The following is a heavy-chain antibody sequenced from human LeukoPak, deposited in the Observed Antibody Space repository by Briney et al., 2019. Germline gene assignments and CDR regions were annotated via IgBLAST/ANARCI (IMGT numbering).Heavy chain of an antibody. CDR2: INPNSGGT. CDR3: ARDSIVGASINWFDP. J-gene: IGHJ5*02. V-gene: IGHV1-2*02. CDR1: GYTFTGYY. Sequence: ASVKVSCKASGYTFTGYYMHWVRQAPGQGLEWMGWINPNSGGTNYAQKFQGRVTMTRDTSISTAYMELSRLRSDDTAVYYCARDSIVGASINWFDPWGQGTLVTVSS. D-gene: IGHD1-26*01.